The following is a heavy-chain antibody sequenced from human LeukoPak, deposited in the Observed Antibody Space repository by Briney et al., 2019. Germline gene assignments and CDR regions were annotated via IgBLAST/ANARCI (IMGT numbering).Heavy chain of an antibody. J-gene: IGHJ1*01. D-gene: IGHD6-13*01. CDR2: INPSGGST. CDR3: ARYASSWFRYFQH. CDR1: GYAFTGYY. Sequence: ASMKVSCKASGYAFTGYYMHWVRQAPGQGLEWMGIINPSGGSTSYAQKFQGRVTMTRDMSTSTVYMELSSLRSEDTAVYYCARYASSWFRYFQHWGQGTLVTVSS. V-gene: IGHV1-46*01.